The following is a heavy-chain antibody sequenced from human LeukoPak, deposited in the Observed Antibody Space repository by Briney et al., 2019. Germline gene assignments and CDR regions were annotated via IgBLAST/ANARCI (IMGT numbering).Heavy chain of an antibody. CDR2: INLDGSQK. V-gene: IGHV3-7*03. CDR1: GFTFSNYW. CDR3: ARVRGYSYGYFDY. D-gene: IGHD5-18*01. Sequence: PGGSLRLSCAASGFTFSNYWMAWVRQAPGKVPEWVANINLDGSQKYYVDSVKGRFTISRDNANNSLYLQMNSLRAEDTALYYCARVRGYSYGYFDYWGQGTLVTVSS. J-gene: IGHJ4*02.